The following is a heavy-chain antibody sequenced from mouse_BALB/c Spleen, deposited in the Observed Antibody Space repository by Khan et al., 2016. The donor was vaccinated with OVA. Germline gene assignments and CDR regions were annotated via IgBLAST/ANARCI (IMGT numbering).Heavy chain of an antibody. CDR1: GYTFTDYY. Sequence: QVQLQQPGAELARPGASVKLSCKASGYTFTDYYINWVKQRTGQGLEWIGEISPGSGDTYYNEKFKGKATLTADKSSPTAYMQLSSLTSEASAVYFCARRNYFGYTFAYWGQGTLVTVSA. CDR3: ARRNYFGYTFAY. CDR2: ISPGSGDT. V-gene: IGHV1-77*01. D-gene: IGHD1-2*01. J-gene: IGHJ3*01.